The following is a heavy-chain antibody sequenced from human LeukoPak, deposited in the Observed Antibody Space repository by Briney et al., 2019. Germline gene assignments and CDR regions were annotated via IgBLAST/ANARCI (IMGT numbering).Heavy chain of an antibody. J-gene: IGHJ3*02. D-gene: IGHD1-26*01. V-gene: IGHV1-2*02. Sequence: ASVKVSCKASGYTFTGYYMHWVRQAPGQGLEWMGWINPNSGGTNYAQKFQGRVTMTRDTSISTAYMELSRLRSDDTAVYYCATRGYYGYGDAFDIWGQGTMVTVSS. CDR2: INPNSGGT. CDR3: ATRGYYGYGDAFDI. CDR1: GYTFTGYY.